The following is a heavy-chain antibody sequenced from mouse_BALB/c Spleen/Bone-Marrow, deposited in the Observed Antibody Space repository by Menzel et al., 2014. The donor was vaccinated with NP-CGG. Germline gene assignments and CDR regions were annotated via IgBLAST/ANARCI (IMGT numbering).Heavy chain of an antibody. CDR1: GYTFTSYW. V-gene: IGHV1-69*02. D-gene: IGHD1-2*01. J-gene: IGHJ3*01. Sequence: QVQLQQPGAELVKPGAPVKLSCKASGYTFTSYWMNWVKQRPGRGFEWIGRIDPSDSETHYNQKFKDKATLTVDKSSSTAYIQLSSLTSEDSAVYYCARRGYGYGFAYWGQGTLVTVSA. CDR3: ARRGYGYGFAY. CDR2: IDPSDSET.